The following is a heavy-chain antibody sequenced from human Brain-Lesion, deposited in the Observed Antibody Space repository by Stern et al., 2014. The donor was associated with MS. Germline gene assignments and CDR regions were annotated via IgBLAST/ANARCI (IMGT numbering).Heavy chain of an antibody. D-gene: IGHD2-2*01. CDR1: GGSISSGGYY. CDR2: IFNNGST. CDR3: ARGRVVPGFQYYATDV. Sequence: QLQLQESGPGLVKPSQTLSLSCTVSGGSISSGGYYWSWIRQPAGKGLEWIGRIFNNGSTPYNPPPQSRVPLSNDTAKNQFPLRLNSMTAADTAVYYCARGRVVPGFQYYATDVWGQGTTVIVSS. J-gene: IGHJ6*02. V-gene: IGHV4-61*02.